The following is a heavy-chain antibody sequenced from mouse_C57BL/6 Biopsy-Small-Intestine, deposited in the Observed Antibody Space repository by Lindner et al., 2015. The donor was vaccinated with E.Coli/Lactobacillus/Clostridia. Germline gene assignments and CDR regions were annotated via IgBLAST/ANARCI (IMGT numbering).Heavy chain of an antibody. CDR2: IYPGDGDT. D-gene: IGHD1-3*01. J-gene: IGHJ4*01. CDR3: ARSYKYYAMDY. Sequence: QLQESGPELVKPGASVKISCKASGYAFSSSWMNWVKQRPGKGLEWIGRIYPGDGDTNYNGKFKGKATLTADKSSSTAYMQLSSLTSEDSAVYFCARSYKYYAMDYWGQGTSVTVSS. CDR1: GYAFSSSW. V-gene: IGHV1-82*01.